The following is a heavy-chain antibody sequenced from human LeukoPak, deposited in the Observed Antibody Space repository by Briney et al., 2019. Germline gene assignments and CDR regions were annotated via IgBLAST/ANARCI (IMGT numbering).Heavy chain of an antibody. J-gene: IGHJ6*02. CDR3: TTDRVGTTTPGYYGLDV. Sequence: PGGSLTLSCAASGFTFSSYSMNWVRQAPGKGLEWVSSISSGSTYIYYADSVKGRFTISRDNAKNSLYLQMNSLKTEDTAVYYCTTDRVGTTTPGYYGLDVWGQGTTVTVSS. CDR1: GFTFSSYS. CDR2: ISSGSTYI. D-gene: IGHD1-26*01. V-gene: IGHV3-21*03.